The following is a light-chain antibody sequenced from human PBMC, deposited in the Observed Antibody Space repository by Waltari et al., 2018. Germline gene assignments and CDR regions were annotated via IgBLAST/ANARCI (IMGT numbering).Light chain of an antibody. CDR1: ALPKKY. Sequence: SYELTQPPSVSVSPGQMATITCPGDALPKKYAYWYQQKSGQAPVLVIYEDPKRPSGIPERFSGSSSGTTATLTISGAQVEDEADYYCYSKDSSGNHRVFGGGTKLTVL. V-gene: IGLV3-10*01. CDR3: YSKDSSGNHRV. J-gene: IGLJ2*01. CDR2: EDP.